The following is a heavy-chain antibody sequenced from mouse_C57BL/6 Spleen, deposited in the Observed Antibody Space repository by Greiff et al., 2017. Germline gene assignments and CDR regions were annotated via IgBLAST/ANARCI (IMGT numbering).Heavy chain of an antibody. CDR1: GYTFTSYW. CDR3: ANYGNSYYFDY. CDR2: INPSSGYT. D-gene: IGHD2-1*01. Sequence: QVQLKQSGAELAKPGASVKLSCKASGYTFTSYWMHWVKQRPEQGLEWIGYINPSSGYTKYNQKFKDKATLTADKSSSTAYMQLSSLTYEDSAVYYCANYGNSYYFDYWGQGTTLTVSS. J-gene: IGHJ2*01. V-gene: IGHV1-7*01.